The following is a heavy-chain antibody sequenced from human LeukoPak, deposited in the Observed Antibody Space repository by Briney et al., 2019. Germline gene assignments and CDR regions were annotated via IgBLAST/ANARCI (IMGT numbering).Heavy chain of an antibody. CDR3: ARGADDFWSGYPDY. D-gene: IGHD3-3*01. CDR2: ISSSSSYI. CDR1: GFTFSSYS. Sequence: GGSLRLSCAASGFTFSSYSMNWVRQAPGKGLEWVSSISSSSSYIYCADSVKGRFTISRDNAKNSLYLQMNSLRAEDTAVYYCARGADDFWSGYPDYWGQGTLVTVSS. J-gene: IGHJ4*02. V-gene: IGHV3-21*01.